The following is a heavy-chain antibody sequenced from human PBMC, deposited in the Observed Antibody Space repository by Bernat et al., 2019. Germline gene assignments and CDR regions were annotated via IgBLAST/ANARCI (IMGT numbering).Heavy chain of an antibody. J-gene: IGHJ4*02. CDR1: GFTFSSYA. D-gene: IGHD6-19*01. V-gene: IGHV3-30-3*01. CDR2: ISYDGSNK. CDR3: AREAAVAGLYYFDY. Sequence: QVQLVESGGGVVQPGRSLRLSCAASGFTFSSYAMHWVRQAPGKGLEWVAVISYDGSNKYYADSVQGRFTISRDNSKNTLYLQMNSLRAEDTAVYYCAREAAVAGLYYFDYWGQGTLVTVSS.